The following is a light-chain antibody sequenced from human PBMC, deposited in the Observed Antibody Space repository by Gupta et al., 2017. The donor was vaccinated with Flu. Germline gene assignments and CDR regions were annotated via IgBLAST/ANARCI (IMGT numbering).Light chain of an antibody. CDR3: QQYDNSPRALT. Sequence: LSWSPGERATLSCRASQSVTSTYLAWYQQKPGQAPRLLIYGASSRATGIPDRYTGSGSGTDFTLTISRLEPEDFAVYYCQQYDNSPRALTFGGGTKVEIK. J-gene: IGKJ4*01. V-gene: IGKV3-20*01. CDR1: QSVTSTY. CDR2: GAS.